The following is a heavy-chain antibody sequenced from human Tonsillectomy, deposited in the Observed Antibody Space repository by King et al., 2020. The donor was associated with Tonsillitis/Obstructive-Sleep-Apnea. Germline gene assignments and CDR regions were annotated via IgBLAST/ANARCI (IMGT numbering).Heavy chain of an antibody. J-gene: IGHJ6*03. CDR2: IWFDGSKK. CDR1: RFMFSSHG. D-gene: IGHD4-11*01. CDR3: AGGAYSNYYHYYMDL. V-gene: IGHV3-33*01. Sequence: VQLVESGGGVVQPGRSLRLSCAASRFMFSSHGMHWVRQAPGKGLEWVAMIWFDGSKKYYADSVKGRVTISRDNSKNTLFLQINTLRVEDTAVYYCAGGAYSNYYHYYMDLWGKGTTVTVSS.